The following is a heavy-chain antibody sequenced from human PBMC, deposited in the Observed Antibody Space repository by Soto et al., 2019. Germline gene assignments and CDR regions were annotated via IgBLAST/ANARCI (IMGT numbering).Heavy chain of an antibody. D-gene: IGHD2-8*02. J-gene: IGHJ4*02. Sequence: PSETLSLTCTVSGASITGTSYWSWIRQPAGKGLEWIGRFSLSGTTNYNPSLRSRVTMSADVSKNQFSLRLTSVTAADTALYYCARGMTPPGAPAWYYFDSWGQGTMGTVSA. V-gene: IGHV4-4*07. CDR3: ARGMTPPGAPAWYYFDS. CDR1: GASITGTSY. CDR2: FSLSGTT.